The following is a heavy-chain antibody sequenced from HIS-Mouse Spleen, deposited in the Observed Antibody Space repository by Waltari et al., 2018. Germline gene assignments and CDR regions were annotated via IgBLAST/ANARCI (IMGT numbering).Heavy chain of an antibody. CDR1: GFTFDDYA. V-gene: IGHV3-9*01. Sequence: EVQLVESGGGLVQPGRSLRLSCAASGFTFDDYAMPWVRQAPGKGLEWVSGISWNSGSIGYADSVKGRFTISRDNAKNSLYLQMNSLRAEDTALYYCAKSQTAAAVNDAFDIWGQGTMVTVSS. CDR3: AKSQTAAAVNDAFDI. CDR2: ISWNSGSI. D-gene: IGHD6-13*01. J-gene: IGHJ3*02.